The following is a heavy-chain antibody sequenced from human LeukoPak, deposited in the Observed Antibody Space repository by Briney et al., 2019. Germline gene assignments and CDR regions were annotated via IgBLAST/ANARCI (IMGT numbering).Heavy chain of an antibody. CDR3: AKDIGRWLVPLYFDY. V-gene: IGHV3-9*01. J-gene: IGHJ4*02. D-gene: IGHD6-19*01. CDR2: ISWNSGSI. CDR1: GFSYFGYS. Sequence: GGSLRLSCATSGFSYFGYSMNWVRQAPGKGLEWVSGISWNSGSIGYADSVKGRFTISRDNAKNSLYLQMNSLRAEDTALYYCAKDIGRWLVPLYFDYWGQGTLVTVSS.